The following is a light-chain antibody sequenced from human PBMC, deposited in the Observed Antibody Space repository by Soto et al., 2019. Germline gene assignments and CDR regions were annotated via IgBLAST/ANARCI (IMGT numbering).Light chain of an antibody. CDR1: ASISSW. J-gene: IGKJ1*01. CDR3: QQYGA. Sequence: DIQMTQSPSTLSASVGDSVTITCRASASISSWLAWYQQQPGKAPKLLIYKSSILENGVPSRFSGGGSGTEFTLTISSLQPDDFATYYCQQYGAFGQGTKVDIK. V-gene: IGKV1-5*03. CDR2: KSS.